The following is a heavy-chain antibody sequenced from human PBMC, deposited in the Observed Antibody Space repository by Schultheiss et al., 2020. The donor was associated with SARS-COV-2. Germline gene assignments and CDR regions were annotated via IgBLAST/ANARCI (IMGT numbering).Heavy chain of an antibody. V-gene: IGHV3-9*01. CDR1: GFTFSDHY. J-gene: IGHJ4*02. CDR2: ISWNSGSI. D-gene: IGHD2-21*01. CDR3: ARDEDCGGDCAMDY. Sequence: GGSLRLSCAASGFTFSDHYMDWVRQAPGKGLEWVSGISWNSGSIGYADSVKGRFTISRDNAKNSLYLQMNSLRSEDTAVYYCARDEDCGGDCAMDYWGQGTLVTVSS.